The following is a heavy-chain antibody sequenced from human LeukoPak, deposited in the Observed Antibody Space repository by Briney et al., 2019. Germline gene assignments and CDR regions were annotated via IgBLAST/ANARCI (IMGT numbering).Heavy chain of an antibody. CDR1: GGSISSSSYY. Sequence: SETLSLTCTVSGGSISSSSYYWGWIRQPPGKGLEWIGSIYYSGSTYYNPSLKSRATISVDTSKNQFSLKLSSVTAADTAVYYCASSVGATRWGYDYWGQGTLVTVSS. J-gene: IGHJ4*02. CDR2: IYYSGST. V-gene: IGHV4-39*07. CDR3: ASSVGATRWGYDY. D-gene: IGHD1-26*01.